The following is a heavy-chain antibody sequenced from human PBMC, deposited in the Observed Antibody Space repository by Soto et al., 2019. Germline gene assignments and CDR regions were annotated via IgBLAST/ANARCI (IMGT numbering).Heavy chain of an antibody. Sequence: PSETLSLTCTVSGGSVSSVNYYWSWMRQPPGKGLEWIGYLHYSGNTNYNPSLKSRVTISVDTSKNMLYLQMHSLRAEDTAIYYCVKGIMDSRTWFEADYWGQGTRVTVSS. V-gene: IGHV4-61*01. CDR1: GGSVSSVNYY. J-gene: IGHJ4*02. CDR2: LHYSGNT. CDR3: VKGIMDSRTWFEADY. D-gene: IGHD6-13*01.